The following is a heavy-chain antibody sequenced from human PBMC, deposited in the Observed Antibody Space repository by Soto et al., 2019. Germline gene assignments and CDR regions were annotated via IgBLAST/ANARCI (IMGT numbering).Heavy chain of an antibody. CDR2: ISYDGSNK. CDR1: GFTFKSYG. J-gene: IGHJ4*02. Sequence: GGALRISCAASGFTFKSYGMHWVRQGPGKGVEGGAVISYDGSNKYYADSVKGRFTISRDNSKNTLYLQMNSLRAEDTAVYYCAKGGMRVWFGEGRPNTYYFDYWGQGTLVTVSS. D-gene: IGHD3-10*01. V-gene: IGHV3-30*18. CDR3: AKGGMRVWFGEGRPNTYYFDY.